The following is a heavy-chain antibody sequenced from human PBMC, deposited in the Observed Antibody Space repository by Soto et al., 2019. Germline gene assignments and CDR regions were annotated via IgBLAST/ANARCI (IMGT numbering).Heavy chain of an antibody. D-gene: IGHD3-10*01. CDR2: ISGNSRTI. V-gene: IGHV3-48*01. CDR3: ASGPWELDY. CDR1: GFNFKNYN. Sequence: PGGSVRLSCTASGFNFKNYNMNWLRQAPGKGLECVAYISGNSRTIYYADSVKGRFTISRDNAANSVFLQMNSLRVEDTSVYYCASGPWELDYWGQGTLVTVSS. J-gene: IGHJ4*02.